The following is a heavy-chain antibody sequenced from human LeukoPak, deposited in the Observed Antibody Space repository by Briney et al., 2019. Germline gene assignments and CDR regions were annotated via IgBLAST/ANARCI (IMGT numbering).Heavy chain of an antibody. CDR3: AREPRYCSGGSCYLGAFDI. V-gene: IGHV1-69*06. D-gene: IGHD2-15*01. Sequence: SVKVSCKASGGTFSSYAISWVRQAPGQGLEWMGGIIPIFGTANYAQKFQGRVTITADKSTSTAYMELSSLRSEDTAVYYCAREPRYCSGGSCYLGAFDIWGQGTMVTVSS. J-gene: IGHJ3*02. CDR2: IIPIFGTA. CDR1: GGTFSSYA.